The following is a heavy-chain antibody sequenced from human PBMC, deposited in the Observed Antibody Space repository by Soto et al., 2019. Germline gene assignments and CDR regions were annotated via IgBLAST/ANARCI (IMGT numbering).Heavy chain of an antibody. D-gene: IGHD6-19*01. J-gene: IGHJ3*02. V-gene: IGHV2-5*01. CDR2: IYWNDDK. Sequence: SGHTLVPPTQTLTRTCTISGFSISTSVFRVGLLRQSPGKALESVALIYWNDDKRYSPSLKSRLTITKDNSKNQVVLTMTNMDPVDTATYYCAHRHNSAWYDAFDIWGRGTVVTVS. CDR3: AHRHNSAWYDAFDI. CDR1: GFSISTSVFR.